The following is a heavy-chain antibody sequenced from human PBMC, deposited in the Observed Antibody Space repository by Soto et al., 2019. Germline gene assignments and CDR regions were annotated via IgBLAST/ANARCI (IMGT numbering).Heavy chain of an antibody. J-gene: IGHJ5*01. CDR3: AKCHRSVTCNWFDS. Sequence: GGSLRLSCAASGFTFSNYAMSWVRQAAGKGLEWVSLVTGSGDSTDYADSVKGRFTISRDNSDNTLYLQMSSLRAEDTALYYCAKCHRSVTCNWFDSWGQGALVTVSS. V-gene: IGHV3-23*01. CDR1: GFTFSNYA. D-gene: IGHD2-15*01. CDR2: VTGSGDST.